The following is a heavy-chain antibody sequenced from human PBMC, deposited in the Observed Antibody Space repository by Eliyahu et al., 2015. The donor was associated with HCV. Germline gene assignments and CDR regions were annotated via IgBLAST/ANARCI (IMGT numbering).Heavy chain of an antibody. Sequence: QVQLVESGGGVVQPGRSLRLSXAASGFTFVGXGMPWXRQAPGKGLEWVAVISYDGSNKYYADSVKGRFTISRDNSKNTLYLQMNSLRAEDTAVYYCAKGGRYVWGSYLGYWGQGTLVTVSS. V-gene: IGHV3-30*18. CDR1: GFTFVGXG. J-gene: IGHJ4*02. D-gene: IGHD3-16*02. CDR3: AKGGRYVWGSYLGY. CDR2: ISYDGSNK.